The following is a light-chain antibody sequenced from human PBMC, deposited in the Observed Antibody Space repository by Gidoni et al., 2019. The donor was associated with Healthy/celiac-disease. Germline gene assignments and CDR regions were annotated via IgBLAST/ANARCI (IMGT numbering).Light chain of an antibody. V-gene: IGKV1-5*03. Sequence: DIQMTQSPSTMSASVGDRVTITCRASQSISSWLAWYQQKPGKAPKLLIYKASSLESGVPSRFSGSGSGTEFTLTISSLQPDDFATYYCQQYNSYPYTFGQGTKLEIK. J-gene: IGKJ2*01. CDR1: QSISSW. CDR2: KAS. CDR3: QQYNSYPYT.